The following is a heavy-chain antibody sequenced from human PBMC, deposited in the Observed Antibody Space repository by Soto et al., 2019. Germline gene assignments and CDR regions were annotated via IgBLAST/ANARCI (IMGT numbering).Heavy chain of an antibody. J-gene: IGHJ6*02. CDR1: GGSISSYY. Sequence: SETLSLTCTVSGGSISSYYWSWIRQPPGKGLEWIGYIYYSGSTNYNPSLKSRVTISVDTSKNQFSLKLSSVTAADTAVYYCARGWGGGHYYYYGMDVGGQGTTVTGSS. CDR3: ARGWGGGHYYYYGMDV. CDR2: IYYSGST. D-gene: IGHD3-16*01. V-gene: IGHV4-59*01.